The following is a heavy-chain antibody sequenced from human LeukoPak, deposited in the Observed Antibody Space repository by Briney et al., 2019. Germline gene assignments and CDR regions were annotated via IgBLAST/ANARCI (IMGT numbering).Heavy chain of an antibody. CDR2: ISGSGGST. J-gene: IGHJ4*02. Sequence: GGSLTLSCAASGFTFSSYAMSWVRQAPGKGLEWVSGISGSGGSTYYAGSVKGRFTISRDNSKNTLYLQMNSLRAEDTAVYYCANSHYYDSSGYYQGLGYWGQGTLVTVSS. D-gene: IGHD3-22*01. CDR1: GFTFSSYA. V-gene: IGHV3-23*01. CDR3: ANSHYYDSSGYYQGLGY.